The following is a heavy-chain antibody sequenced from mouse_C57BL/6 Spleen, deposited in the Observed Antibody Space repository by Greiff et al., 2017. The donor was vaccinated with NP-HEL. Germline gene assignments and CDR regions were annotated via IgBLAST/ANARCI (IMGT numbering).Heavy chain of an antibody. CDR1: GFTFSSYA. V-gene: IGHV5-9-1*02. Sequence: EVKLQESGAGLVKPGGSLKLSCAASGFTFSSYAMSWVRQTPEKRLEWVAYISSGGDYIYYADTVKGRFTISIDNARNTLYLQMRSLKSEDTAMYYCTRDGNVYHLDYWGQGTTLTVSS. CDR2: ISSGGDYI. CDR3: TRDGNVYHLDY. J-gene: IGHJ2*01. D-gene: IGHD2-3*01.